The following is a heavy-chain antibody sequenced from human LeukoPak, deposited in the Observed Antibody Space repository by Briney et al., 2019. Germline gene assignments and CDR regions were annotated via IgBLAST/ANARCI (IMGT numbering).Heavy chain of an antibody. V-gene: IGHV3-74*01. CDR3: ARESLAAAATFDY. D-gene: IGHD6-13*01. J-gene: IGHJ4*02. CDR2: INSDESST. CDR1: GFTFSSYW. Sequence: GGSLRLSCAASGFTFSSYWMHWVRQAPGKGLVWVSRINSDESSTTYADSVKGRFIISRDNAKNTLYLQMNSLRAEDTAVYYCARESLAAAATFDYWGQGTLVTVSS.